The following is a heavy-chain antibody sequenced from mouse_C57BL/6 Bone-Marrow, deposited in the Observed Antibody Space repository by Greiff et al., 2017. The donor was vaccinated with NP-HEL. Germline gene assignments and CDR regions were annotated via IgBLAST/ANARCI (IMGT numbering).Heavy chain of an antibody. Sequence: QVQLQQPGAELVKPGASVKMSCKASGYTFTSYWITWVKQRPGQGLVWIGDIYPGSGSTNYNEKFKSKATLTVDTSSSTAYMQLSSLTSEDSAVYYCAYYYGSSYDWYFDVWGTGTTVTVSS. CDR3: AYYYGSSYDWYFDV. J-gene: IGHJ1*03. V-gene: IGHV1-55*01. D-gene: IGHD1-1*01. CDR2: IYPGSGST. CDR1: GYTFTSYW.